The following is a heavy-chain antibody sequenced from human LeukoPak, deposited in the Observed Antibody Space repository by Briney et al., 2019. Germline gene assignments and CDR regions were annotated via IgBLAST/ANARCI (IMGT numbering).Heavy chain of an antibody. J-gene: IGHJ4*02. CDR2: ISSSSNYI. CDR3: ARDSSGWHRIDY. CDR1: GFTFSSYS. V-gene: IGHV3-21*01. D-gene: IGHD6-19*01. Sequence: AGGSLRLSCAASGFTFSSYSMNWVRQAPGRGLEWVSSISSSSNYIYYADSVKGRFTISRDNAKNSLYLQMNSPRAEDTAVCYCARDSSGWHRIDYWGQGTLVTVSS.